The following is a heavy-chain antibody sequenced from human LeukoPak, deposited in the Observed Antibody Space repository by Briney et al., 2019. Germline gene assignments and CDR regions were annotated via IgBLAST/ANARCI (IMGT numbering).Heavy chain of an antibody. CDR2: IYYSGST. D-gene: IGHD3-16*01. CDR3: VRHIHDYVWGSYTNFDY. V-gene: IGHV4-39*01. J-gene: IGHJ4*02. CDR1: GCSISSCIYY. Sequence: SETLSLTCTVSGCSISSCIYYWVCIRQPPGKGLKWFGSIYYSGSTYYNPSLKSRVTISVDTSKNQSALKLSSVTAADTAVYLCVRHIHDYVWGSYTNFDYWRQGTLVTVSS.